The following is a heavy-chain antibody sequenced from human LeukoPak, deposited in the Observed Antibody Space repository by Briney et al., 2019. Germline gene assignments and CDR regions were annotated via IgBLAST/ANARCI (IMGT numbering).Heavy chain of an antibody. D-gene: IGHD4-23*01. CDR3: ARNYGGNRCPPNFDC. CDR2: MYTSGST. V-gene: IGHV4-4*07. Sequence: SETLSLTCTVSGGSISSSYWNWIRQPAGKGLEWTGRMYTSGSTNYNPSLKSRVTMSVDTSKKPFSLKLSSVTAADTAVYYCARNYGGNRCPPNFDCWGQGTLVTVSS. CDR1: GGSISSSY. J-gene: IGHJ4*02.